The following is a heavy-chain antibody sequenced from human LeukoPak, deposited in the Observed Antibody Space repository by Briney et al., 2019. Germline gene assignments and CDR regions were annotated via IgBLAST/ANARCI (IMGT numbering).Heavy chain of an antibody. CDR2: INWNGGST. CDR1: GFTFDDYG. J-gene: IGHJ4*02. CDR3: ARVFSSSWYKCVDY. D-gene: IGHD6-13*01. V-gene: IGHV3-20*04. Sequence: GGSLRLSCAASGFTFDDYGMSWVRQAPGKGLEWVSGINWNGGSTGYADSVKGRFIISRDNAKNSLYLQMNSLRAEDTALYYCARVFSSSWYKCVDYWGQGTLVTVSS.